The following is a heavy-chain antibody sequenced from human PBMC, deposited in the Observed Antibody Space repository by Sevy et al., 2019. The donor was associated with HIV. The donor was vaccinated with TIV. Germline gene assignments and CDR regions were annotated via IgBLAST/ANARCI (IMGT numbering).Heavy chain of an antibody. CDR1: GFTFSNYD. D-gene: IGHD2-2*01. CDR3: ARGGDIVVVPTVWGYMDV. V-gene: IGHV3-13*01. J-gene: IGHJ6*03. CDR2: IGTAGDT. Sequence: GGSLRLSCAASGFTFSNYDMHWVRQATGKGLEWVSAIGTAGDTYYPGTVKGRFTISRENAKNSLDLQMNSLRAGDTALYYCARGGDIVVVPTVWGYMDVWGKGTTVTVSS.